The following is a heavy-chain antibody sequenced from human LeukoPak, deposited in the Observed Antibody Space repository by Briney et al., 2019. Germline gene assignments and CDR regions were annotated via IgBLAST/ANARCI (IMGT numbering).Heavy chain of an antibody. Sequence: GASVKVSCKASGYTFTSYGISWVRQAPGQGLEWMGWISAYNGNTNYAQKLQGRVTMTIDTSTSTAYMELRSLRSDDTAVYYCARDTKYSSGWLDAFDIWGQGTMVTVSS. J-gene: IGHJ3*02. CDR1: GYTFTSYG. CDR3: ARDTKYSSGWLDAFDI. CDR2: ISAYNGNT. V-gene: IGHV1-18*04. D-gene: IGHD6-19*01.